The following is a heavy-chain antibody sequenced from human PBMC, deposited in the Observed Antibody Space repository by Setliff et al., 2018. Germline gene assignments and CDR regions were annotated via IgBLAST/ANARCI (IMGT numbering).Heavy chain of an antibody. CDR3: ARFRGGYSAYDWVDY. V-gene: IGHV5-51*01. CDR1: GYTFTNNW. D-gene: IGHD5-12*01. CDR2: IYPRDSDT. Sequence: GSLKISCEGSGYTFTNNWIGWVRQMPGKGLEWMGIIYPRDSDTRYSPSFQGQVTISADTSITTAYLQWSSLKASDSAMYYCARFRGGYSAYDWVDYWGQGTLVTVSS. J-gene: IGHJ4*02.